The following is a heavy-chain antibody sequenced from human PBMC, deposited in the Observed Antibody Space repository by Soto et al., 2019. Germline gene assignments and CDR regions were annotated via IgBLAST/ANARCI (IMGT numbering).Heavy chain of an antibody. D-gene: IGHD4-17*01. CDR1: GGSFSGYY. V-gene: IGHV4-34*01. CDR2: INHSGST. J-gene: IGHJ4*02. CDR3: ARARDYCDYDFDY. Sequence: SETLSLTCAVYGGSFSGYYWSWIRQPPGKGLEWIGEINHSGSTNYNPSLKSRVTISVDTSKNQFSLKLSSVPAADTAVYYCARARDYCDYDFDYWGQGTLVTVSS.